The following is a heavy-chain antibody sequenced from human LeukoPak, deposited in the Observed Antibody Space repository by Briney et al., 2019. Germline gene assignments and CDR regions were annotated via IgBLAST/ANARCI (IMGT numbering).Heavy chain of an antibody. CDR2: ISHSGNT. D-gene: IGHD4-11*01. CDR1: GGSITNYY. CDR3: ARGSRLPLDY. J-gene: IGHJ4*02. Sequence: KPSETLSLTCAVYGGSITNYYWNWIRQFPGKGLEWIGEISHSGNTNCNPSLESRVTISMDTSNYQFSLKLSSVTAADTAVYYCARGSRLPLDYWGQGSLVTVSS. V-gene: IGHV4-34*01.